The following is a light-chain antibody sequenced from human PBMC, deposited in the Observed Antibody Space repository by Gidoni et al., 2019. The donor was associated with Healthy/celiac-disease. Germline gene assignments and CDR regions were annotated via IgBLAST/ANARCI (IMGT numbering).Light chain of an antibody. V-gene: IGKV3-15*01. CDR3: QQYNNWPFT. Sequence: DIVMTQSPATLSVSPGERATLSCRASQSVSSNLAWYQQKPGQAPRLLIYGASTRATGIPARFSGSGYGTEFTLTISSLQSEDFAVYYCQQYNNWPFTFGPGTKVEIK. J-gene: IGKJ3*01. CDR1: QSVSSN. CDR2: GAS.